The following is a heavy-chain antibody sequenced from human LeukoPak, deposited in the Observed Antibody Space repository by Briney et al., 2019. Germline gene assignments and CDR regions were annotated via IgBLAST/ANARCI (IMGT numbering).Heavy chain of an antibody. Sequence: SVKVSCKASGGTFSRYAISWVRQAPGQGLEWMGGITPMFGTANYAQKFQGRVTITADESTSTAYMELSSLRSEDTAVYHCARDAAIYDTSAYYYLWWGQGTLVTVSS. V-gene: IGHV1-69*13. J-gene: IGHJ4*02. D-gene: IGHD3-22*01. CDR3: ARDAAIYDTSAYYYLW. CDR1: GGTFSRYA. CDR2: ITPMFGTA.